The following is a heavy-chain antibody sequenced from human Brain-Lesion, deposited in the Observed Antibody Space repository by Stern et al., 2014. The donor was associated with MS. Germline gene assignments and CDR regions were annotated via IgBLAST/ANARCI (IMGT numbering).Heavy chain of an antibody. Sequence: EVQLVESGGGLVPPGGSLRLSCAASRFTFSNYWMHWVRQAPGKGLVWVSRVNNDGRRTSYADSVKGRFTMSRDNAKNTLYLQMNSLRVEDTAIYYCARGERWFDSWGQGTLVTVSS. J-gene: IGHJ5*01. CDR3: ARGERWFDS. D-gene: IGHD3-10*01. CDR1: RFTFSNYW. CDR2: VNNDGRRT. V-gene: IGHV3-74*02.